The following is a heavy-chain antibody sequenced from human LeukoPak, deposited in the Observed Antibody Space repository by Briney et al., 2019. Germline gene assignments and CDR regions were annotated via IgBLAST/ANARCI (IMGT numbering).Heavy chain of an antibody. CDR1: GFTFSTCV. Sequence: PGGSLRLSCAASGFTFSTCVMLWVRQASGKGLEWVGHIRSKANSYTTTYAASVKGRFTISRDDSKNTAYLQMNSLKTEDTAIYYCGQLLEGWGQGTLVTVSS. CDR3: GQLLEG. CDR2: IRSKANSYTT. D-gene: IGHD2-2*01. J-gene: IGHJ4*02. V-gene: IGHV3-73*01.